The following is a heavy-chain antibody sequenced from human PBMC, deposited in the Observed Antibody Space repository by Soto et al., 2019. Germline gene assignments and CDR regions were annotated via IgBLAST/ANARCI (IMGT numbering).Heavy chain of an antibody. CDR2: INAGNGNT. D-gene: IGHD3-22*01. J-gene: IGHJ4*02. Sequence: ASVKVSCKASGYTFTSYAMHWVRQAPGQRLEWMGWINAGNGNTKYSQKFQGRVTITRDTSTSTVYMELSSLRSEDTAVYYCARGGGGYDSANTGFFDYWGQGTLVTVSS. CDR1: GYTFTSYA. V-gene: IGHV1-3*01. CDR3: ARGGGGYDSANTGFFDY.